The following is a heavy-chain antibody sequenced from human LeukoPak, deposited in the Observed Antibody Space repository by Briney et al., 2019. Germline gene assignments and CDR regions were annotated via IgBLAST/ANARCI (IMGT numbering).Heavy chain of an antibody. J-gene: IGHJ6*03. Sequence: ASVKVSCKASGYTFTSYAMSWVRQAPGQGLEWMGWINTNTGNPTYAQGFTGRFVFSLDTSVSTAYLQISSLKAEDTAVYYCARERSGYFRYYYMDVWGKGTTVTVSS. V-gene: IGHV7-4-1*02. CDR1: GYTFTSYA. CDR2: INTNTGNP. CDR3: ARERSGYFRYYYMDV. D-gene: IGHD3-3*01.